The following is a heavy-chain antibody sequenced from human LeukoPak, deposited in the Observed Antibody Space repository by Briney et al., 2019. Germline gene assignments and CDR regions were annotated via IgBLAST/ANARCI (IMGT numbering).Heavy chain of an antibody. J-gene: IGHJ6*03. D-gene: IGHD5-18*01. V-gene: IGHV4-34*01. CDR2: INHSGST. CDR3: ARVGYSYVINDWSRTGLGAYPTKYYYHMDV. Sequence: GSLRLSCAASGFTFSSYAMSWVRQAPGKGLEWIGEINHSGSTNYNLSLKSRVTISGDTSKNQFSLKLSSVTAADTAVYFCARVGYSYVINDWSRTGLGAYPTKYYYHMDVWGKGTTVTVSS. CDR1: GFTFSSYA.